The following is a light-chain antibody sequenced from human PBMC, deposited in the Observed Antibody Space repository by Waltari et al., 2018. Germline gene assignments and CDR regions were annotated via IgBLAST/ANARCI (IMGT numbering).Light chain of an antibody. J-gene: IGLJ3*02. CDR1: ISHVGGYTY. V-gene: IGLV2-14*01. CDR3: SSYTSSSTWV. Sequence: QSALTQPASVSGSPGHPLTISCTGSISHVGGYTYVSCYQPNPGKAPKLMIYEVINRPSGVSNRFSGSKSGNTASLTISGLQADDEADYYCSSYTSSSTWVFGGGTKLTVL. CDR2: EVI.